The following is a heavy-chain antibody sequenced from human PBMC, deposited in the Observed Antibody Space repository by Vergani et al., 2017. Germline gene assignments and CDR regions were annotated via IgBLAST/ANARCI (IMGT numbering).Heavy chain of an antibody. Sequence: QVQLQQWGAGLLKPSETLSLNCVVSGGSLSGYHWSWIRQPPGKGLEWIGEINHSGSTNYNPSLKSRVIISVDTSKNQFSLQLSSVTAAVTAVYYCARGRSVFWREFDPWGQGTWVTASS. J-gene: IGHJ5*02. CDR2: INHSGST. D-gene: IGHD3-3*01. CDR1: GGSLSGYH. CDR3: ARGRSVFWREFDP. V-gene: IGHV4-34*01.